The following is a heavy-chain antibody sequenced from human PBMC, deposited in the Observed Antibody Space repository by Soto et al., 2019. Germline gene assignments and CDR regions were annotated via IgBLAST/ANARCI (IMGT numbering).Heavy chain of an antibody. CDR2: LNHSGST. Sequence: PSETLSLTYTLSGGSISCYYWRWIRQPPGKGREWIGELNHSGSTNYNPSLKSRVIISVDTSKNQFYLKLSSVTAADTAVYFCARVGALGSSSCFDYWGQGTLVTVSS. J-gene: IGHJ4*02. CDR1: GGSISCYY. V-gene: IGHV4-34*01. CDR3: ARVGALGSSSCFDY. D-gene: IGHD6-13*01.